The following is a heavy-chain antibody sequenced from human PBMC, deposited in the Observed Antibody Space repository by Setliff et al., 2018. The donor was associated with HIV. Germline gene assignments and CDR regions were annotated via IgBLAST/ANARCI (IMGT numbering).Heavy chain of an antibody. Sequence: SETLSLTCAVYGGSFSAYYWSWIRQPPGKGLEWIGEINHSGSTNYNPSLKTRVTIMLDTSKNQFSLKLRSVTAADTAVYYCAGEWSYGAFDTFDVWGQGTMVT. CDR1: GGSFSAYY. D-gene: IGHD5-18*01. CDR3: AGEWSYGAFDTFDV. CDR2: INHSGST. V-gene: IGHV4-34*01. J-gene: IGHJ3*01.